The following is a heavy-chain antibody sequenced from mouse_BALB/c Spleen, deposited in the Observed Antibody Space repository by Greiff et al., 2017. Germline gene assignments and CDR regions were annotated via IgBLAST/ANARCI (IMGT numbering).Heavy chain of an antibody. J-gene: IGHJ4*01. V-gene: IGHV5-17*02. CDR1: GFTFSSFG. CDR2: ISSGSSTI. D-gene: IGHD2-4*01. CDR3: ATNDYDRVDYAMDY. Sequence: DVMLVESGGGLVQPGGSRKLSCAASGFTFSSFGMHWVRQAPEKGLEWVAYISSGSSTIYYADTVKGRFTISRDNPKNTLFLQMTSLRSEDTAMYYCATNDYDRVDYAMDYWGQGTSVTVSS.